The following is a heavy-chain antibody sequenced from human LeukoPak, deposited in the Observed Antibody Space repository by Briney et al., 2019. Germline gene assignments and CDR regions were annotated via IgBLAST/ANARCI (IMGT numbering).Heavy chain of an antibody. D-gene: IGHD3-10*01. CDR1: GGTFSSYA. V-gene: IGHV1-69*13. CDR3: ARYYYGSGSLDY. CDR2: IIPIFGTA. Sequence: GASVKVSCKASGGTFSSYAISWVRQARGQGLEWMGGIIPIFGTANYAQKFQGRVTITADESTSTAYMELSSLRSEDTAVYYCARYYYGSGSLDYWGQGTLVTVSS. J-gene: IGHJ4*02.